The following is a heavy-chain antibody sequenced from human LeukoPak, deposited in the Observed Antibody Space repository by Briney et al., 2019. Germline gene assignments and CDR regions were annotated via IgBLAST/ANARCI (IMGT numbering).Heavy chain of an antibody. J-gene: IGHJ6*02. Sequence: GGSLRLSCVASGITFKDARMTWVRQASGKGLEWVGRIRSKANSYATAYGASVKGRFIISRDDSKNTAYLQMNSLKIEDTAVYYCTSIYYDSGSAMDVWGQGTTVAVSS. D-gene: IGHD3-22*01. CDR3: TSIYYDSGSAMDV. V-gene: IGHV3-73*01. CDR1: GITFKDAR. CDR2: IRSKANSYAT.